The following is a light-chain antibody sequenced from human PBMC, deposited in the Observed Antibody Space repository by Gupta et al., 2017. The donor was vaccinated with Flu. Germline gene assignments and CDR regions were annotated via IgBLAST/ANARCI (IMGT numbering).Light chain of an antibody. Sequence: VMSHSPLSMSVPLRLTASTSCRSSQSLVYKNGITYLTWFQQRQGQSPRRLIYEVSNRDSGVPERFSGSGSVTDFTLKISRVEAEDVGVYYCMRSTHPWTFGQGTRLEI. CDR2: EVS. CDR1: QSLVYKNGITY. J-gene: IGKJ2*02. V-gene: IGKV2-30*01. CDR3: MRSTHPWT.